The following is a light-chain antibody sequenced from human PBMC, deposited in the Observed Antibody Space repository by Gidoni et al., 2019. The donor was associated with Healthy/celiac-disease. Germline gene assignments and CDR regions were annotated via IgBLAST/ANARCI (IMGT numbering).Light chain of an antibody. CDR1: QSSSSW. J-gene: IGKJ1*01. CDR3: QQYNSSWT. V-gene: IGKV1-5*03. Sequence: DIQMTQSPSTLSASVGARVTITGRASQSSSSWLAWYQQKPGTAPKLLIYKASRLDSAVPSRFSGSGSGTELTLTILSLQPYDFATYHCQQYNSSWTFGQGTKVEIK. CDR2: KAS.